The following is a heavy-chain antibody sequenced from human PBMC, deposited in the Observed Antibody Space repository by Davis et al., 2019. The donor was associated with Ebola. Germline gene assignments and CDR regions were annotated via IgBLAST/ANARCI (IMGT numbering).Heavy chain of an antibody. V-gene: IGHV4-61*08. CDR1: GGSVRSGAYY. CDR2: IYYSWST. D-gene: IGHD3-16*01. Sequence: MPSDTLSLTCTVSGGSVRSGAYYWNWIRQPPGKGLEWIGHIYYSWSTDYSPSLMGRVTMSVDTSKNQFSLKLSSVTAADTAVYYCARFGSYGYFYYGLDFWGQGTTVTVSS. CDR3: ARFGSYGYFYYGLDF. J-gene: IGHJ6*02.